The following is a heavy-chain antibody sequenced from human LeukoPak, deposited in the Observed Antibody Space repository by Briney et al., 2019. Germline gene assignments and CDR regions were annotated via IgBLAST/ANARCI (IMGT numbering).Heavy chain of an antibody. J-gene: IGHJ4*02. V-gene: IGHV4-39*07. CDR2: GDYSGGT. CDR1: GDSFTSVTDY. Sequence: SETLSLTCTVSGDSFTSVTDYWAWIRQPPGKGLEWIATGDYSGGTYYNPSLESRVAISADMSKNQISLQLTSVTGADTAVYYCARGGGSYSFTGPLTAGVPFDYWGQGTLVTVSS. D-gene: IGHD1-26*01. CDR3: ARGGGSYSFTGPLTAGVPFDY.